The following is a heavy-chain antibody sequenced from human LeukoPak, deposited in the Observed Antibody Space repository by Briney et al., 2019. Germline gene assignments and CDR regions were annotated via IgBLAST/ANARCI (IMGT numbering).Heavy chain of an antibody. J-gene: IGHJ4*02. D-gene: IGHD2-21*02. CDR2: INHSGST. Sequence: SETLSLTCAVYGGSFSGYYWSWIRQPPGKGLEWIGEINHSGSTNYNPSLKSRVTISVDTSKNQFSLKLSSVTAADTAVYYCARVDDCGGDCYGLDYWGQGTLVTVSS. CDR1: GGSFSGYY. V-gene: IGHV4-34*01. CDR3: ARVDDCGGDCYGLDY.